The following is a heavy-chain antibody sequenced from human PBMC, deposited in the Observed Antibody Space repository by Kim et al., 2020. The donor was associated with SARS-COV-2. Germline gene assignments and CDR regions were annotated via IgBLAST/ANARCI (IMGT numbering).Heavy chain of an antibody. D-gene: IGHD2-2*01. CDR2: ISSSSSTI. J-gene: IGHJ3*02. CDR3: ARGYCSSTSCYGGLNDAFDI. Sequence: GGSLRLSCAASGFTFSSYSMNWVRQAPGKGLEWVSYISSSSSTIYYADSVKGRFTISRDNAKNSLYLQMNSLRAEDTAVYYCARGYCSSTSCYGGLNDAFDIWGQGTMVTVSS. CDR1: GFTFSSYS. V-gene: IGHV3-48*04.